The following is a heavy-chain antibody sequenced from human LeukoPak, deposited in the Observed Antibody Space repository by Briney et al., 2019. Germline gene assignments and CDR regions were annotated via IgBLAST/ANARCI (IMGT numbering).Heavy chain of an antibody. Sequence: ASVKVSCKASGYTFTSYGISWVRQAPGQGLEWMGWISAYNGNTNYAQKLQGRVAMTTDTSTSTAYMELRSLRSDDTAVYYCARDFVIGHHGLTGYPPDYWGQGTLVTVSS. CDR2: ISAYNGNT. CDR1: GYTFTSYG. D-gene: IGHD3-9*01. CDR3: ARDFVIGHHGLTGYPPDY. J-gene: IGHJ4*02. V-gene: IGHV1-18*01.